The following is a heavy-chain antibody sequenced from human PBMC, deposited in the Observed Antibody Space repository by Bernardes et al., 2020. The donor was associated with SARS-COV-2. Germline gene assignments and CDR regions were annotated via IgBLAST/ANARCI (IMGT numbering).Heavy chain of an antibody. Sequence: ASVKVSCKASGYTFTSYDINWVRQATGQGLEWMGWMNPNSGNTGYAQKFQGRVTMTRNTSISTAYMELSSLRSEDTAGYYCARPTGYSSGWYKRRKTGQSYNWCDPWGQGTLVSVA. J-gene: IGHJ5*02. CDR1: GYTFTSYD. CDR2: MNPNSGNT. CDR3: ARPTGYSSGWYKRRKTGQSYNWCDP. D-gene: IGHD6-19*01. V-gene: IGHV1-8*01.